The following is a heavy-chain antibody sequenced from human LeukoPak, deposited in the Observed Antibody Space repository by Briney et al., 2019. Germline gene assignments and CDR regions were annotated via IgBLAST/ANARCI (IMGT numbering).Heavy chain of an antibody. CDR3: AREGGQQLGY. V-gene: IGHV3-48*02. D-gene: IGHD6-13*01. CDR2: ISSSSSTI. Sequence: GGSLRLSCAPPGFPFSSYSRNWVGKAPGKGLEWVSYISSSSSTIYYADSVKGRFTISRDNAKNSLYLQMNSLRDEDTAVYYCAREGGQQLGYWGQGTLVTVSS. J-gene: IGHJ4*02. CDR1: GFPFSSYS.